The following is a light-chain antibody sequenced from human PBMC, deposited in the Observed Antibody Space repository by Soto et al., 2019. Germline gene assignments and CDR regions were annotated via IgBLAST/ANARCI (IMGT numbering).Light chain of an antibody. V-gene: IGKV3-15*01. Sequence: EIMMTQSPATLSVSPGERATLSCRASQSVSSDLAWFQQTPGQAPRLLIYGASTRATGIPARFSGSGSGTEFTLTISSLQSEDFAVYYCQQYSNWAPITFGPGTKVDIK. J-gene: IGKJ3*01. CDR3: QQYSNWAPIT. CDR1: QSVSSD. CDR2: GAS.